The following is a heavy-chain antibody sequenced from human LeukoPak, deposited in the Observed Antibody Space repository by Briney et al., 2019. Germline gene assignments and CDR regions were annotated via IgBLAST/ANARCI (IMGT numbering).Heavy chain of an antibody. Sequence: QAGGSLRLSCAASGFIFSNYAMNWVRQAPGKRLEWVSAISDSSDSTYYADSVKGRFTISRDNSKNPLYLQMNSLRVDDTAVYYCAKDARWESSQQWGGYWYFDLWGRGTRVTVSS. CDR2: ISDSSDST. V-gene: IGHV3-23*01. J-gene: IGHJ2*01. CDR3: AKDARWESSQQWGGYWYFDL. CDR1: GFIFSNYA. D-gene: IGHD3-16*02.